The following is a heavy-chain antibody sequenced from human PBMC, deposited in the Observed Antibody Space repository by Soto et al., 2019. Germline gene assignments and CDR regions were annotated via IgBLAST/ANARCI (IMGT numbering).Heavy chain of an antibody. CDR1: EGTSSSPA. D-gene: IGHD2-15*01. CDR2: ITGSGVST. Sequence: RVSRGAAEGTSSSPAMSWISQNPEKELEGVAAITGSGVSTYYADSVTSRFTISRDNAKKTLYLQLNSLRPKDTTLYSGAKEVYCIGASGSRPISYYYGMGIRGK. V-gene: IGHV3-23*01. CDR3: AKEVYCIGASGSRPISYYYGMGI. J-gene: IGHJ6*04.